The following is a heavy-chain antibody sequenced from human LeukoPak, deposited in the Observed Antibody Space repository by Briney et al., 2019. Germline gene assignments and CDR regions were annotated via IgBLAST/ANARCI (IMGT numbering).Heavy chain of an antibody. Sequence: ASVKVSCKASGGTFSSYAISWVRQAPGQGLEWMGGIIPIFGTANYAQKFQGRVTITADESTSTAYMELSSLRSEDTAVYYCARLEYGSGSYYNYYYYMDVWGKGTTVTVSS. J-gene: IGHJ6*03. V-gene: IGHV1-69*01. CDR1: GGTFSSYA. CDR3: ARLEYGSGSYYNYYYYMDV. CDR2: IIPIFGTA. D-gene: IGHD3-10*01.